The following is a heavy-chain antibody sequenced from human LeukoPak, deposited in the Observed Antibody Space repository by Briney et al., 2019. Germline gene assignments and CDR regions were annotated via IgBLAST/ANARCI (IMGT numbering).Heavy chain of an antibody. J-gene: IGHJ3*02. D-gene: IGHD6-19*01. Sequence: GGSLRLSCAASGFTFSSYDMHWVRQATGKGLEWVSAIGTAGDTYYPGSVKGRFTISRENAKNSLYLQMNSLRAGDTAVYYCARALAVAGRVAFDIWGQGTMVTVSS. CDR2: IGTAGDT. CDR1: GFTFSSYD. V-gene: IGHV3-13*01. CDR3: ARALAVAGRVAFDI.